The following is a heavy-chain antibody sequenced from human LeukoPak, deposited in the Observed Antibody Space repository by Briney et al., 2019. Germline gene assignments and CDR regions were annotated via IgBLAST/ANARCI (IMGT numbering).Heavy chain of an antibody. D-gene: IGHD2-21*02. CDR3: ARDDRKDGGDWWRPYYYYYGMDV. Sequence: QPGGSLRLSCAASGFTFSSYWMSWVRQAPGKGLEWVANIKQDGSEKYYVDSVKGRFTISRDNAKNSLYLQMNSLRAEDTAVYYCARDDRKDGGDWWRPYYYYYGMDVWGQGTTVTVSS. CDR2: IKQDGSEK. V-gene: IGHV3-7*01. J-gene: IGHJ6*02. CDR1: GFTFSSYW.